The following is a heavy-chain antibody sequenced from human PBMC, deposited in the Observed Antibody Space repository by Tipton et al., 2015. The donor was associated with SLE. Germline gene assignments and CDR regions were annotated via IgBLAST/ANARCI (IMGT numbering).Heavy chain of an antibody. D-gene: IGHD2-21*02. CDR2: IYYSGST. Sequence: TLSLTCTVSGGSIRSGGYYWSWIRQHPGKGLEWIGYIYYSGSTYYNPSLKSRVTISVDTSKNQFSLKLSSVTAADTAVYYCARRPDCPGGDCFSNYFDFWGQGILVTVSS. CDR1: GGSIRSGGYY. J-gene: IGHJ4*02. CDR3: ARRPDCPGGDCFSNYFDF. V-gene: IGHV4-31*03.